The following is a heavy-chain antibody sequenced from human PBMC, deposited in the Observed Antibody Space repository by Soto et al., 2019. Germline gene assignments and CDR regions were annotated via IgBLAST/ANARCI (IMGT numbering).Heavy chain of an antibody. D-gene: IGHD1-26*01. J-gene: IGHJ4*02. Sequence: EVQLLESGGDLVQPGGSLRLSCAASGFTFSSYAMSWVRQAPGKGLEWVSTISGSGGSTYYADSVKGRFTISRDNSKNTLYLRMNSLRAEDTAVYYCAKPGVVGATTPFDYWGQGTLVTVSS. CDR2: ISGSGGST. V-gene: IGHV3-23*01. CDR1: GFTFSSYA. CDR3: AKPGVVGATTPFDY.